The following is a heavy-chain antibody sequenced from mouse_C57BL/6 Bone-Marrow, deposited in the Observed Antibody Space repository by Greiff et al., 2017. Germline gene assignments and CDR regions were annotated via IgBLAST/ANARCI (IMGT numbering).Heavy chain of an antibody. J-gene: IGHJ3*01. CDR1: GYTFTSYW. Sequence: QVQLQQPGAELVKPGASVKLSCKASGYTFTSYWMHWVKQRPGQGLEWIGMIHPNSGSTNYNEKFKSKATLTVDKSSSTAYMHLSSLTSEDSAVYDGARNGYDVSFAYWGQGTLVTVSA. D-gene: IGHD2-2*01. CDR3: ARNGYDVSFAY. CDR2: IHPNSGST. V-gene: IGHV1-64*01.